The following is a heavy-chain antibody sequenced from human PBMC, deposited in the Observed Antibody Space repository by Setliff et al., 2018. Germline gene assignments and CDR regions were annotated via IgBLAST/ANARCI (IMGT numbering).Heavy chain of an antibody. Sequence: SVKVSCKASGGTFRSYGISWVRQAPGQGLEWMGGTIPSFGSTNYAQKFQDRVTIITDESTSTAYMELSSLRTEDTAVYYCARERGDIVTTTSYYYYLDVWGKGTTVTVSS. V-gene: IGHV1-69*05. J-gene: IGHJ6*03. D-gene: IGHD5-12*01. CDR2: TIPSFGST. CDR3: ARERGDIVTTTSYYYYLDV. CDR1: GGTFRSYG.